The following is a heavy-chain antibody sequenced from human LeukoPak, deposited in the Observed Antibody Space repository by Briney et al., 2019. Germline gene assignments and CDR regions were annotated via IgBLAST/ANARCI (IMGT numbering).Heavy chain of an antibody. CDR1: GFTFIDYY. D-gene: IGHD2-8*01. CDR2: IGTNGNAT. V-gene: IGHV3-11*01. CDR3: VRETVLLMVYEAFDP. J-gene: IGHJ5*02. Sequence: GGSLRLSCAASGFTFIDYYMSWIRQAPGKGLEWVAYIGTNGNATYYADSVRGRFTISRDNAKRSLYLRLNSLRVEDTAVYYCVRETVLLMVYEAFDPWGQGTLVTVSS.